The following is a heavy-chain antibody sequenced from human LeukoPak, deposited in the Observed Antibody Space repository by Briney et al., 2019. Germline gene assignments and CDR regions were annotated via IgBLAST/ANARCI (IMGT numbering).Heavy chain of an antibody. CDR1: GGSFSGYY. Sequence: SETLSLTCAVYGGSFSGYYWSWIRQPPGKGLEWIGEINHSGSTNYNPSLKSRVTISVDTSKNQFSLKLSSVTATDTAVYYCATYFTVTEYYFDYWGQGTLVTVSS. J-gene: IGHJ4*02. CDR3: ATYFTVTEYYFDY. V-gene: IGHV4-34*01. D-gene: IGHD4-11*01. CDR2: INHSGST.